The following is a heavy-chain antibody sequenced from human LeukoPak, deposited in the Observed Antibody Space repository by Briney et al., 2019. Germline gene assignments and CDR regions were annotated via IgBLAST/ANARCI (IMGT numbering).Heavy chain of an antibody. CDR1: GLTISNVW. V-gene: IGHV3-11*01. CDR3: TRGVFSDV. J-gene: IGHJ6*04. CDR2: INGGGTTK. Sequence: GGSLRLSCAASGLTISNVWMTWVRQAPGKGLEWVSHINGGGTTKYYADSVRGRFTLSRDNAKNTLYLQMNNLRAEDTAVYYCTRGVFSDVWGTGTTVTVSS.